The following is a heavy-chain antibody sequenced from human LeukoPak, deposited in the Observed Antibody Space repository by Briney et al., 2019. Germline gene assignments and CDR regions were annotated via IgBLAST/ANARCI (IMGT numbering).Heavy chain of an antibody. CDR1: GFTFSSYA. Sequence: GGSLRLSCAASGFTFSSYAMSWVRQAPGKGLEWVSAIRGSGGGTNYGDSVKGRFTISRDSSKNILYLQMNSLRAEDTAVYYCAELGITMIGGVWGKGTTVTISS. CDR2: IRGSGGGT. J-gene: IGHJ6*04. V-gene: IGHV3-23*01. CDR3: AELGITMIGGV. D-gene: IGHD3-10*02.